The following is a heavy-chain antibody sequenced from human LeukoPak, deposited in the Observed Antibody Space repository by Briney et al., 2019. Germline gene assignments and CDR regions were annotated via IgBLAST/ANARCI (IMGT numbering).Heavy chain of an antibody. J-gene: IGHJ4*02. Sequence: SETLSLTCTVSGGSISSYYWSWIRQPPGKGLEWIGYIYYSGSTNYNPSLKSRVTISVDTSKNQFSLKLSPVTAADTAVYYCARVNRITMIVHWGQGTLVTVSS. CDR2: IYYSGST. D-gene: IGHD3-22*01. CDR1: GGSISSYY. CDR3: ARVNRITMIVH. V-gene: IGHV4-59*08.